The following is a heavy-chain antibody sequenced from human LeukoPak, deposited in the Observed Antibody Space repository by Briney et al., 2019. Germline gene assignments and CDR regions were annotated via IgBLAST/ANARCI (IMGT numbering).Heavy chain of an antibody. CDR2: ISGSGGST. D-gene: IGHD1-20*01. V-gene: IGHV3-23*01. Sequence: GGSLRLSCAASGFTFSSYAMSWVRQAPGKGLEWVSAISGSGGSTYYADSVKGRFTISRDNSKNTLYLQMNSLRAEDTALYYCAKARYNWNALDYWGQGTLVTVSS. CDR1: GFTFSSYA. J-gene: IGHJ4*02. CDR3: AKARYNWNALDY.